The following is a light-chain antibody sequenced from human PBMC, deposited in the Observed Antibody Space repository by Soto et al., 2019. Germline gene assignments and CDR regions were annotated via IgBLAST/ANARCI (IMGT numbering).Light chain of an antibody. J-gene: IGKJ1*01. CDR1: QSVSSN. Sequence: TQSPGALSLSPGERATLSCRASQSVSSNHLAWYQQKPGQAPRLLIYGASTRATGVPARFSGSGAGTDFTLTITSLQSEDFGVYFCQQYKDWPTTFGQGTKVDI. CDR2: GAS. V-gene: IGKV3-15*01. CDR3: QQYKDWPTT.